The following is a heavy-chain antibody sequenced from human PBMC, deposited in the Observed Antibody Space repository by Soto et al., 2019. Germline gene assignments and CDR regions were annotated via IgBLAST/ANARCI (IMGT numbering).Heavy chain of an antibody. J-gene: IGHJ6*02. V-gene: IGHV4-34*01. CDR3: ARPPTGSYYYYGMDV. CDR2: INDSGST. Sequence: SETLSLTCAVYGGSFGGYYWSWIRQPPGKGLEWIGEINDSGSTNYNSSLKSRVTISVDTSKHQISLKLNSVTAADTAVYYCARPPTGSYYYYGMDVWDQGTTVTVSS. D-gene: IGHD1-1*01. CDR1: GGSFGGYY.